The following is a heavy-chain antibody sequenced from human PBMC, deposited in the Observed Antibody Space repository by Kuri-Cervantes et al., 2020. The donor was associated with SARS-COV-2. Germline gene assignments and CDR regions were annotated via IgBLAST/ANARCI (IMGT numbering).Heavy chain of an antibody. J-gene: IGHJ4*02. CDR2: ISGSGGST. CDR1: GFTFSSYA. CDR3: AKPLNYYDSSGLGY. V-gene: IGHV3-23*01. D-gene: IGHD3-22*01. Sequence: GESLKISCAASGFTFSSYAMSWVRQAPGKGLEWVSAISGSGGSTYYADSVKGRFTISRDNSKNTLYLQMNSLRAEDTAVYYCAKPLNYYDSSGLGYWGQGTLVTVSS.